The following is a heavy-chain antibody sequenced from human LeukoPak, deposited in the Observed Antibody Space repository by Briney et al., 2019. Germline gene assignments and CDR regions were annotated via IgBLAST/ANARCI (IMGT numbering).Heavy chain of an antibody. V-gene: IGHV4-59*01. CDR1: GGSISSCH. CDR3: ASARLGSGLEGAFDV. J-gene: IGHJ3*01. CDR2: IYYSGST. D-gene: IGHD6-25*01. Sequence: PSETLSLTCTVSGGSISSCHWSWIRQPPGKGLEWIGYIYYSGSTNYNPSLKSRVTISIDASKNQFSLWLSSVTPADTAVYHCASARLGSGLEGAFDVWGQGTMVTVSS.